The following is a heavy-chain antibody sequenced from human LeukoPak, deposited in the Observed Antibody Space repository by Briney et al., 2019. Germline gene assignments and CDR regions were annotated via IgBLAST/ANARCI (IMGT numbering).Heavy chain of an antibody. V-gene: IGHV3-23*01. Sequence: QTGGPLRLSCAASGFTFSIYAMSWVRQAPGKGLEWVSAISGSGGGTYYADSVKGRFTISRDNSKNTLYLQMNSLRAEDTAVYYCAKGRRIYDFWSGSEGTDYWGQGTLVTVSS. J-gene: IGHJ4*02. CDR3: AKGRRIYDFWSGSEGTDY. D-gene: IGHD3-3*01. CDR2: ISGSGGGT. CDR1: GFTFSIYA.